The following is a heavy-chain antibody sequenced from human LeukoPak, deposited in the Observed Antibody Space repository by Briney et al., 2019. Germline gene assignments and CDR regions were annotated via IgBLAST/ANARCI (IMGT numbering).Heavy chain of an antibody. J-gene: IGHJ6*02. V-gene: IGHV3-23*01. CDR3: AKDTTGCSGGSCYSWSAAGYYYYGMDV. Sequence: PGGSLRLSCAASGFTFSSYAMSWVRQAPGKGLEWVSAISGSGGSTYYADSVKGRFTISRDNSKNTLYLQMNSLRAEDTAVYYCAKDTTGCSGGSCYSWSAAGYYYYGMDVWGQGTTVTVSS. CDR2: ISGSGGST. D-gene: IGHD2-15*01. CDR1: GFTFSSYA.